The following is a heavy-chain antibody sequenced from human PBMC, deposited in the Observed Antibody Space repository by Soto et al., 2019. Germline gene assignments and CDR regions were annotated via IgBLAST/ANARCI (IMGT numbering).Heavy chain of an antibody. Sequence: ETLSLTCAVYGGSFSGYYWSWIRQPPGKGLEWIGEINHSGSTNYNPSLKSRVTISVDTSKNQFSLKLSSVTAADTAVYYCARSSGYPDYWGQGTLVTVSS. CDR1: GGSFSGYY. CDR3: ARSSGYPDY. V-gene: IGHV4-34*01. D-gene: IGHD6-19*01. J-gene: IGHJ4*02. CDR2: INHSGST.